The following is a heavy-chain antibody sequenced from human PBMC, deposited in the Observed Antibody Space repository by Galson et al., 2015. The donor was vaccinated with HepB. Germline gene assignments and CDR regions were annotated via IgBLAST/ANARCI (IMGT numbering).Heavy chain of an antibody. CDR1: GGSISSSSYY. D-gene: IGHD3-22*01. V-gene: IGHV4-39*01. Sequence: SETLSLTCTVSGGSISSSSYYWGWIRQPPGKGPEWIGSIYYSGSTYYNPSLKSRVTISVDTSKNQFSLKLSSVTAADTAVYYCARHGTMIVVGSGAFDIWGQGTMVTVSS. CDR3: ARHGTMIVVGSGAFDI. J-gene: IGHJ3*02. CDR2: IYYSGST.